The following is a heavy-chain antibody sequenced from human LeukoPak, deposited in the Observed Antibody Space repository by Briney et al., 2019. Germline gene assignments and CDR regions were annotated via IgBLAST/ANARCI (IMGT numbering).Heavy chain of an antibody. J-gene: IGHJ4*02. CDR2: IRQDGGAK. Sequence: GGSLRLSCTASGFIFNDFWMSWVRQAPGEGLEWVANIRQDGGAKNYVDSVKGRFTVSRDNAKKSLYLQMNSLRAEDTAVYYCAPPPIAATGNWGQGTLVTVSS. CDR3: APPPIAATGN. CDR1: GFIFNDFW. V-gene: IGHV3-7*01. D-gene: IGHD6-13*01.